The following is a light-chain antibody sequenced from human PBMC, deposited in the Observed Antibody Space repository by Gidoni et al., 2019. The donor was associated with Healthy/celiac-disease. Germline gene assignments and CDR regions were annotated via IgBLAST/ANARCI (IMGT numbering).Light chain of an antibody. CDR1: QSVSSSY. CDR2: GAS. V-gene: IGKV3-20*01. Sequence: EIVLTQPPGTLSLPPGERATLSCTASQSVSSSYLAWYQQKPGQAPRLLIYGASSRATGIPDRFSGSGSGTDFTLTISRLEPEDFAVYYCQQYGSSPWTFGQGTKVEIK. J-gene: IGKJ1*01. CDR3: QQYGSSPWT.